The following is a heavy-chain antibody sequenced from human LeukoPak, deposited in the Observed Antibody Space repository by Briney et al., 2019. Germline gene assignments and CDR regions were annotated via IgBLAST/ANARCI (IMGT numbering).Heavy chain of an antibody. CDR3: VSFYETY. D-gene: IGHD2/OR15-2a*01. V-gene: IGHV3-30*03. CDR1: GFTFSSYG. CDR2: VSYDGSNK. J-gene: IGHJ4*02. Sequence: GRSLRLSCVASGFTFSSYGMHWVHQAPGKGLEWVAVVSYDGSNKYYADSVKGRFTISRDNSKNTVYLQMNSMRAEDTAVYYCVSFYETYWGRGTLVTVSS.